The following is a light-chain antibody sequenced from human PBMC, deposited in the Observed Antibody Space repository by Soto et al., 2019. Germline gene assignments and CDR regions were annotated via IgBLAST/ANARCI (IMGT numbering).Light chain of an antibody. V-gene: IGLV2-8*01. CDR1: GTDVGSYNY. Sequence: QSALTQPPSASGSPGQSVTISCTGTGTDVGSYNYVSWYQQHPGKAPKLVIFVVYKRPSGVPDRFSGSKSGNTASLTVSGLQTEDEADYYCNPYAGSNSFVFGTGTKVTVL. J-gene: IGLJ1*01. CDR2: VVY. CDR3: NPYAGSNSFV.